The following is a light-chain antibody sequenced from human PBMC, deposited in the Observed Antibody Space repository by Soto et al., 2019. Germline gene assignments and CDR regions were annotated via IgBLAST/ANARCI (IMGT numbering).Light chain of an antibody. CDR2: EVS. V-gene: IGLV2-14*01. J-gene: IGLJ1*01. CDR1: SSDVGAYNY. Sequence: SALTQPASVSGSPGQSITISCTGTSSDVGAYNYVSWYQQHPGKAPKLLIFEVSSRPSGVSNRFSGSKSGSTASLTISGLQAEDEADYYCSSYADSDTLYVFGTGTKVTVL. CDR3: SSYADSDTLYV.